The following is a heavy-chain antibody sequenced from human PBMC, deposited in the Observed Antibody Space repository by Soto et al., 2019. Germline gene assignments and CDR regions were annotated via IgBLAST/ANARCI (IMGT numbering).Heavy chain of an antibody. D-gene: IGHD3-10*01. CDR3: AAAQLYGSGSYYPAFDY. CDR1: GGSISGGVYS. Sequence: SETLSLTCAVSGGSISGGVYSWSWIRHPPGKGLEWIGYIYHSGSTYYNPSLKSRVTISVDRSKNQFSLKLSPVTAADTAVYYCAAAQLYGSGSYYPAFDYWGQGTLVTVSS. CDR2: IYHSGST. J-gene: IGHJ4*02. V-gene: IGHV4-30-2*01.